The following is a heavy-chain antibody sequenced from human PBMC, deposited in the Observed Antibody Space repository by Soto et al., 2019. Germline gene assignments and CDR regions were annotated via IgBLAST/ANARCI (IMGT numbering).Heavy chain of an antibody. CDR3: TKDLWRIAGVVGSSGYFNP. CDR1: GFTFSDAW. CDR2: IKSKSDGGTT. D-gene: IGHD1-20*01. V-gene: IGHV3-15*01. J-gene: IGHJ5*02. Sequence: GSLRLSCAASGFTFSDAWMSWVRQAPGKGWDWVGRIKSKSDGGTTEYAAPVRGRFTISRDDSKSTLYLQMNSLKSHDTAVYESTKDLWRIAGVVGSSGYFNPWGQGTPVTGS.